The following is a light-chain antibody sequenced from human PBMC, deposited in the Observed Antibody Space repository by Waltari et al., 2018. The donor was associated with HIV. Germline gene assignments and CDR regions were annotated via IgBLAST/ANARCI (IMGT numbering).Light chain of an antibody. J-gene: IGLJ3*02. CDR1: TSNVGSNP. V-gene: IGLV1-44*01. CDR2: SNN. CDR3: AARDDSLNVWL. Sequence: QSFLTQPPSASGTPGRRVVISCSGNTSNVGSNPVNWYPQVPGTAPKLLMFSNNQRPSGVTDRFSGSKSGTSSSLAIKGLQSEDEADYYCAARDDSLNVWLFGGGTKLTVL.